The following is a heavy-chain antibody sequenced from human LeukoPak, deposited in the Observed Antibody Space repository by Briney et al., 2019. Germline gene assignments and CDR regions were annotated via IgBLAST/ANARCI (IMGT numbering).Heavy chain of an antibody. D-gene: IGHD5-18*01. J-gene: IGHJ4*02. V-gene: IGHV4-4*02. CDR1: GGSISSNNW. CDR3: ASFLRGYTYGYGY. Sequence: SETLSLTCAVSGGSISSNNWWGWVRRPPGKGLEWIGEIYHSGSTNYNPSLKSRVTISVDKSKNQSSLKLSPVTAADTAVYYCASFLRGYTYGYGYWGQGTLVTVSS. CDR2: IYHSGST.